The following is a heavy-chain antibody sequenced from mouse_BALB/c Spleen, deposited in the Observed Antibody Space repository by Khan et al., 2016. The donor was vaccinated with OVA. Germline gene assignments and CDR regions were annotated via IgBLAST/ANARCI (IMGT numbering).Heavy chain of an antibody. J-gene: IGHJ2*01. Sequence: VQLQKSGPDLVKPGASVRMSCKASGYTFTSYVMHWLRQKPGQGLEWIGYIYPFNDDTKYKEKFKGKATLTSDKSSSTAYMELSSRTSEDSAVYYCAKNYRYDVYFDYWGQGTTLTVSS. CDR2: IYPFNDDT. CDR3: AKNYRYDVYFDY. CDR1: GYTFTSYV. D-gene: IGHD2-14*01. V-gene: IGHV1S136*01.